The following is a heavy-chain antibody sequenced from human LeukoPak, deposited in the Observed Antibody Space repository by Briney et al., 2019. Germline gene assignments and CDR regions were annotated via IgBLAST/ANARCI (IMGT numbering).Heavy chain of an antibody. D-gene: IGHD2-15*01. J-gene: IGHJ4*02. CDR3: AKVPPVVVVAATPRGY. V-gene: IGHV3-30*02. CDR2: IRYDGSNK. CDR1: GFTFSSYG. Sequence: GGSLRLSCAASGFTFSSYGMHWVRRAPGKGLEWVAFIRYDGSNKYYADSVKGRFTISRDNSKNTLYLQMNSLRAEATAVYYCAKVPPVVVVAATPRGYWGQGTLVTVSS.